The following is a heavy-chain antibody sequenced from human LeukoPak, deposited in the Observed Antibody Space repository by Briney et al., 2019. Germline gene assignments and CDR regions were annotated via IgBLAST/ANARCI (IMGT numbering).Heavy chain of an antibody. CDR2: IRSKASGGTT. D-gene: IGHD6-19*01. CDR1: VFTFGDYA. V-gene: IGHV3-49*03. J-gene: IGHJ6*02. CDR3: TRLQYSSGWFHANYYYYGMDV. Sequence: GGSLRLSCTASVFTFGDYAMSWFRQAPGKGLEWVGFIRSKASGGTTEYAASVKGRFTISRDDSKSIAYLQMNSLKTEDTAVYYCTRLQYSSGWFHANYYYYGMDVWGQGTTVTVSS.